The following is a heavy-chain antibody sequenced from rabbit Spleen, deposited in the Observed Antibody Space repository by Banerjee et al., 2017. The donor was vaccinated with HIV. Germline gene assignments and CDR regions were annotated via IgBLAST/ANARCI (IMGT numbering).Heavy chain of an antibody. Sequence: QEQLVESGGGLVQPEGSLTLTCTASGFSFSSSYYMCWVRQAPGKGLEWIACVDISKSGNTYYATWAKGRFTISKTSSTVDLKMTSLTAADTATYFCASDYSDYAFYGYGIFVLWGQGTLVTVS. V-gene: IGHV1S45*01. CDR1: GFSFSSSYY. D-gene: IGHD6-1*01. CDR2: VDISKSGNT. J-gene: IGHJ6*01. CDR3: ASDYSDYAFYGYGIFVL.